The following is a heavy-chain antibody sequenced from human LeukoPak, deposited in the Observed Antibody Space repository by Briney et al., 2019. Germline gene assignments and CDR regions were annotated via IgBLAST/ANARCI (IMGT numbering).Heavy chain of an antibody. CDR2: ISGTSSLI. V-gene: IGHV3-48*02. J-gene: IGHJ4*02. CDR1: GFPFSIYT. Sequence: VGSLRLSCAASGFPFSIYTMNWVRQAPGKGLEWVSYISGTSSLISYADSVKGRFSISRDNAKNSLFLQMNSLRDEDTAVYYCASWRGSGNYYFDSWGQGILVTVSS. CDR3: ASWRGSGNYYFDS. D-gene: IGHD3-10*01.